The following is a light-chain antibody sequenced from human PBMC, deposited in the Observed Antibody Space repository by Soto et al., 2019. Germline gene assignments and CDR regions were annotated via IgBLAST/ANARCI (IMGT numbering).Light chain of an antibody. CDR3: SSYTSSRAYV. CDR2: EVS. V-gene: IGLV2-14*01. Sequence: QSALTQPASVSGSPGQSTTISCTGTSSDVGGYNYVSWYQQQSGKAPKLMIHEVSNRPSGVSSRFSGSKSGNTASLTISGLQAEDEADYYCSSYTSSRAYVLGIATKATV. CDR1: SSDVGGYNY. J-gene: IGLJ1*01.